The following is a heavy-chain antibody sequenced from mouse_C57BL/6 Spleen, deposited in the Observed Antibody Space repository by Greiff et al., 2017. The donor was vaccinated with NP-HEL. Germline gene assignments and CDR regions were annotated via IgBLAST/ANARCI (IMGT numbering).Heavy chain of an antibody. D-gene: IGHD4-1*01. Sequence: EVNLVESGGGLVKPGGSLKLSCAASGFTFSSYAMSWVRQTPEKRLEWVATISDGGSYTYYPDNVKGRFTISRDNAKNNLYLQMSHLKSEDTAMYYCARDRGKLGLWFAYWGQGTLVTVSA. CDR2: ISDGGSYT. J-gene: IGHJ3*01. CDR1: GFTFSSYA. CDR3: ARDRGKLGLWFAY. V-gene: IGHV5-4*01.